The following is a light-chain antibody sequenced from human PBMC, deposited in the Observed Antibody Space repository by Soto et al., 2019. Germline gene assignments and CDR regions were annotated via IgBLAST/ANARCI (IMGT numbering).Light chain of an antibody. V-gene: IGKV1-5*01. CDR1: QSISSW. CDR2: DAS. J-gene: IGKJ1*01. CDR3: QQYNSYWT. Sequence: DNQLTQSPSPISASVGDRVTITCRASQSISSWLAWYQQKPGKAPKLLIYDASSLESGVPSRFSGSGSGTEFTLTISSLQPDDFATYYCQQYNSYWTFGQGTKVDIK.